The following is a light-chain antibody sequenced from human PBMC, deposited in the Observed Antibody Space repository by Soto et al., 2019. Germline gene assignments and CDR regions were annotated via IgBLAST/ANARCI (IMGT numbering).Light chain of an antibody. CDR3: SSYTGISTQV. Sequence: QSVLPQPASVSGSPGQSITISFTGTSSDVGGYNYVSWYQQHPGKVPKLIIYEVNNRPSGVSYRFSGSKSVNTASRTISGLQAEDEADYYCSSYTGISTQVFGGGTKLTVL. V-gene: IGLV2-14*01. CDR1: SSDVGGYNY. CDR2: EVN. J-gene: IGLJ3*02.